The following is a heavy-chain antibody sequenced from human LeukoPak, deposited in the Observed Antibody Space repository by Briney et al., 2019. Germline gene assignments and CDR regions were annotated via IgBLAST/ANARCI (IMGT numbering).Heavy chain of an antibody. J-gene: IGHJ6*02. CDR3: AKDAYSSSWPYYYYYYGMDV. CDR2: ISWNSGSI. Sequence: PGRSLRLSCAASGFTFDDYAMHWVRQAPGEGLEWVSGISWNSGSIGYADCVEGRFTISRGNAKNSLYLQMNSLRAEDTALYYCAKDAYSSSWPYYYYYYGMDVWGQGTTVTVSS. D-gene: IGHD6-13*01. CDR1: GFTFDDYA. V-gene: IGHV3-9*01.